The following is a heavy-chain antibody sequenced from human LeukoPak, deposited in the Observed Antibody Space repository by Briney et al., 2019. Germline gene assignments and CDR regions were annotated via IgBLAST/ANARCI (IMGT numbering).Heavy chain of an antibody. Sequence: GGSLRLSCAASGFTFSSYEVNWVRQAPGKGLEWVSYISSSGSTIYYADSVKGRFTISRDNAKNSLYLQMNSLRAEDTAVYYCARRGTSFDYWGQGTLVTVSS. J-gene: IGHJ4*02. D-gene: IGHD3-3*01. CDR2: ISSSGSTI. V-gene: IGHV3-48*03. CDR3: ARRGTSFDY. CDR1: GFTFSSYE.